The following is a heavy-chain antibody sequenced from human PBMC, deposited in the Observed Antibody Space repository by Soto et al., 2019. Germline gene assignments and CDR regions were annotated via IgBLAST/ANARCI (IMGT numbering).Heavy chain of an antibody. Sequence: EVQLVESGGGLVQPGGSLRLSCAASGFTFSRYWMHWVRQAPGKGLVWVSRISSDGSSTRYADSVKGRFTISRDNAKNTLFLPMNSLRAGDTAGYYCAREGLNYGMDVWGQGTTVTVSS. CDR2: ISSDGSST. V-gene: IGHV3-74*01. CDR3: AREGLNYGMDV. CDR1: GFTFSRYW. J-gene: IGHJ6*02. D-gene: IGHD5-12*01.